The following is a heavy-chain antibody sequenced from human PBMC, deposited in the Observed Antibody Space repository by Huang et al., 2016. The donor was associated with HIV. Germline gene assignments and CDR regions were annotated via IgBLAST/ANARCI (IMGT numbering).Heavy chain of an antibody. V-gene: IGHV4-34*01. D-gene: IGHD1-1*01. Sequence: QVQLQQWGAGLLKPSETLSLTCAVYGGSFSGYYWSWIRQSPGQGLAWIGEINHSESTNYNPSLKSRLTISVDTSKNHFSLKPSSVTAADTAVYYCARERMMSWLDDHDAFDIWGQGTMVTVSS. CDR3: ARERMMSWLDDHDAFDI. CDR1: GGSFSGYY. CDR2: INHSEST. J-gene: IGHJ3*02.